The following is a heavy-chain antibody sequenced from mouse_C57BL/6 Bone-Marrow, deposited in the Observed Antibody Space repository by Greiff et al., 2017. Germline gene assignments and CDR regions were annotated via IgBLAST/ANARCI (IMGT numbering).Heavy chain of an antibody. J-gene: IGHJ2*01. CDR3: ARQGTGTGGYYFDY. Sequence: EVQLVESGGGLVQPGGSLKLSCAASGFTFSDYYMYWVRQTPEKRLEWVAYISNGGGSTYYPDTVKGRFTISRDNAKNTLYLQMSRLKSEDTAMYYCARQGTGTGGYYFDYWGQGTTLTVSS. D-gene: IGHD4-1*01. CDR1: GFTFSDYY. CDR2: ISNGGGST. V-gene: IGHV5-12*01.